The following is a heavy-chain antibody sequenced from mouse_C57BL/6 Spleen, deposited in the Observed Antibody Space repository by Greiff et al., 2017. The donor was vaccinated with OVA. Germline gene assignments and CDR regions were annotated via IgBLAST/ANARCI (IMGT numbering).Heavy chain of an antibody. D-gene: IGHD1-1*01. CDR2: INPNNGGT. CDR3: ARSDYYGSSHFDY. CDR1: GYTFTDYS. J-gene: IGHJ2*01. Sequence: EVQLQQSGPELVKPGASVKMSCKASGYTFTDYSMHWVKQSHGKSLEWIGYINPNNGGTSYNQKFKGKATLTVNKSSSTAYMELRSLTSEDSAVYYCARSDYYGSSHFDYWGQGTTLTVSS. V-gene: IGHV1-22*01.